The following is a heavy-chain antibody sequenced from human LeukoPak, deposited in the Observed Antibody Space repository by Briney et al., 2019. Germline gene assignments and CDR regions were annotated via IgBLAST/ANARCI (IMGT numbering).Heavy chain of an antibody. V-gene: IGHV3-7*04. CDR2: IKQDGSEK. J-gene: IGHJ4*02. CDR1: GFTFSSGW. Sequence: GGSLRLSCAASGFTFSSGWMSWVRQAPGKGLEWVASIKQDGSEKCYVDSVKGRCTISTDNAKNSVYLQMNTLRVDDPAVYHCARGDYFDTWGQGTLVTVSS. CDR3: ARGDYFDT.